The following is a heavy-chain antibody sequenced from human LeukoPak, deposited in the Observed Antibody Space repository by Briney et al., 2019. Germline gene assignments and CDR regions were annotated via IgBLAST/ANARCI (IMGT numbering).Heavy chain of an antibody. CDR1: GFTFSDYY. CDR3: ARDSGYYYYGMEV. Sequence: PGGSLRLSCAASGFTFSDYYMSWIRQAPGKGLEWVSYISSSGSTIYYADSVKGRFTISRDNAENSLYLQMKSLRAEDTAVYYCARDSGYYYYGMEVWGQGTTVTVSS. V-gene: IGHV3-11*01. CDR2: ISSSGSTI. J-gene: IGHJ6*02.